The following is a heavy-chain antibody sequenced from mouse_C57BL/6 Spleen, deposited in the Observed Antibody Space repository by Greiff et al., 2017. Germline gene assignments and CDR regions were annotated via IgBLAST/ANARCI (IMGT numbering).Heavy chain of an antibody. V-gene: IGHV8-12*01. Sequence: QVQLKESGPGILQSSQTLRLTCSFSGFSLSTSGMGVSWIRQPSGKGLEWLAHIYWDDDKRYNPSLKSRLTISKDTSRNQVFLKITSVDTADTATYYCARRLGYYGTLYWYFDVRGTGTTGTVS. D-gene: IGHD1-1*01. CDR3: ARRLGYYGTLYWYFDV. CDR2: IYWDDDK. J-gene: IGHJ1*03. CDR1: GFSLSTSGMG.